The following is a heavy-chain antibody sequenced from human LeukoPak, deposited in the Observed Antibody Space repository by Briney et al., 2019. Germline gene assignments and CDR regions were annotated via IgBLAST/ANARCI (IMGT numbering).Heavy chain of an antibody. V-gene: IGHV1-58*01. CDR1: GFTFITSA. J-gene: IGHJ4*02. D-gene: IGHD3-22*01. CDR2: IVVGSGNT. CDR3: AALPGYDSSGYYPY. Sequence: SVKVSCKASGFTFITSAVQWVRQARGQRLEWIRWIVVGSGNTKYAQKFQERVTITRDMSTSTAYMELSSLRSEDTAVYYCAALPGYDSSGYYPYWGQGTLVTVSS.